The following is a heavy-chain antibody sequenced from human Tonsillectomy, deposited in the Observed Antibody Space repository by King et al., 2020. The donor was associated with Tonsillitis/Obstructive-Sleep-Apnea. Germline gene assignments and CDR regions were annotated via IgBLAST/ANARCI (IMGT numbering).Heavy chain of an antibody. CDR2: ISSSGSTI. CDR3: VSAGYYYGMDV. Sequence: VQLVESGGGLVQPGGSLRLSCAASGFTFSSYEMNWVRQAPGKGLEWVSYISSSGSTIYYGDSVKGRVTISRDNAKNSLYLQMNSLRAEDTAVYYCVSAGYYYGMDVWGQGTTVTVSS. CDR1: GFTFSSYE. D-gene: IGHD6-13*01. V-gene: IGHV3-48*03. J-gene: IGHJ6*02.